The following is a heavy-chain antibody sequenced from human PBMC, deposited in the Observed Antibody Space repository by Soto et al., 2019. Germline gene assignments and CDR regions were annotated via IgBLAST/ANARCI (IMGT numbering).Heavy chain of an antibody. J-gene: IGHJ5*02. CDR3: ARDRESRSGGSCYSGTVVWFDP. CDR2: IIPIFGTA. D-gene: IGHD2-15*01. CDR1: GGTFSSYA. V-gene: IGHV1-69*13. Sequence: SVKVSCKASGGTFSSYAISWVRQAPGQGLEWKGGIIPIFGTANYAQKFPGRVTITADESTSTAYMELSSLRSEDTAVYYCARDRESRSGGSCYSGTVVWFDPWGQGTLVTVSS.